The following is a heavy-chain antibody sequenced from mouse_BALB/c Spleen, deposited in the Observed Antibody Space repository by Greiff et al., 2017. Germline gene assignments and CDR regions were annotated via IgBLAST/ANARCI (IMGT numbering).Heavy chain of an antibody. V-gene: IGHV1-7*01. J-gene: IGHJ2*01. Sequence: QVQLQQSGAELAKPGASVKMSCKASGYTFTSYWMHWVKQRPGQGLEWIGYINPSTGYTEYNQKFKDKATLTADKSSSTAYMQLSSLTSEDSAVYYCARHYGSRHFDYWGQGTTLTVSS. CDR3: ARHYGSRHFDY. D-gene: IGHD1-1*01. CDR2: INPSTGYT. CDR1: GYTFTSYW.